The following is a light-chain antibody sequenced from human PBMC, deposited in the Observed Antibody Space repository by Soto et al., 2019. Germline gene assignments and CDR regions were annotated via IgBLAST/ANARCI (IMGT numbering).Light chain of an antibody. CDR3: AAWDDSLNGPV. CDR2: TNN. CDR1: SSNIGSNT. Sequence: QSVLTQPPSASRTPGQRVTISCSGSSSNIGSNTVSWYQQLPGTAPKLLIYTNNQRPSGVPDRFSGSKSGTSASLAISGLLSQDDADYYCAAWDDSLNGPVFGGGTKLTVL. J-gene: IGLJ3*02. V-gene: IGLV1-44*01.